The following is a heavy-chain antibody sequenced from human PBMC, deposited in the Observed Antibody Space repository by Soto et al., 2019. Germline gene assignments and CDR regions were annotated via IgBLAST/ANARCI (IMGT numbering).Heavy chain of an antibody. J-gene: IGHJ3*02. CDR1: GYPVTAYY. CDR3: ARGGGVGVAGSAAFDM. V-gene: IGHV1-2*02. Sequence: QLHLVHSGAVVKKPGASVTVSCSASGYPVTAYYMHWVRQAPGRGLEWMGGINPATGAAKYTQTFQGRVTTTRDPSTSTVFMELSGPTSEDTAVFYCARGGGVGVAGSAAFDMWGQGTVVTVSS. CDR2: INPATGAA. D-gene: IGHD3-3*01.